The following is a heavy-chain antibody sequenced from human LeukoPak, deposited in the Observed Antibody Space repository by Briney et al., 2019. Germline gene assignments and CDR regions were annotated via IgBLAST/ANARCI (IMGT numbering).Heavy chain of an antibody. D-gene: IGHD2-15*01. J-gene: IGHJ6*04. Sequence: GGSLRLACGASGFTFSSYGMRWVRQAPGKGLEWVGVISYDGSNKYYADSVNGRFTICRDNSKHTRYLKMNSVRAEDTAEYYCGKGGRGYCSGGSCYDGLSPEGLGYYYGMDVWGKGTKVTVSS. CDR1: GFTFSSYG. CDR3: GKGGRGYCSGGSCYDGLSPEGLGYYYGMDV. V-gene: IGHV3-30*18. CDR2: ISYDGSNK.